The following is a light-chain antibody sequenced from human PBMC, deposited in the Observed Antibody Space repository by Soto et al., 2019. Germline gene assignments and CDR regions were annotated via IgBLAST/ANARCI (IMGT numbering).Light chain of an antibody. Sequence: QSVLAQPASVSGSPGQSITTSCTGTSSDVGGYNYVSWYQQHPGKAPKLMIYEVSNRPSGVSNRFSGSKSGNTASLTISGLQAEDEADYYCSSYTSSSTLLYVFGTGTKVTVL. CDR1: SSDVGGYNY. J-gene: IGLJ1*01. CDR2: EVS. CDR3: SSYTSSSTLLYV. V-gene: IGLV2-14*01.